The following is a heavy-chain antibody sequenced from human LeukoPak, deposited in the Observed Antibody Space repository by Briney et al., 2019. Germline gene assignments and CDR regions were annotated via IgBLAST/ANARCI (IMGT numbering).Heavy chain of an antibody. D-gene: IGHD1-26*01. CDR1: GGSISSYY. Sequence: KTSETLSLTCTVSGGSISSYYWSWIRQPAGKGLEWIGRIYTRGSTNYNPSLKSRVTMSVDTSKNQFSLKLSSVTAADTAMYYCATYSGEGNDYWGQGTLVTVSS. V-gene: IGHV4-4*07. J-gene: IGHJ4*02. CDR2: IYTRGST. CDR3: ATYSGEGNDY.